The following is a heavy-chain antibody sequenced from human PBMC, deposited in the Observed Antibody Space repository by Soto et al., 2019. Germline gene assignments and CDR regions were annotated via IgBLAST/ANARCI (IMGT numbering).Heavy chain of an antibody. Sequence: PPETLSLTCTVSGGSVSSCSYYWSWIRQPPGKGLEWIGYIYHSGSIYYNPSLKSRVTMSVDRSKNQFYLNVSSVTAADTAVYYCARGPSLSYWGQGTLVTVSS. CDR3: ARGPSLSY. D-gene: IGHD3-9*01. J-gene: IGHJ4*02. V-gene: IGHV4-30-2*01. CDR2: IYHSGSI. CDR1: GGSVSSCSYY.